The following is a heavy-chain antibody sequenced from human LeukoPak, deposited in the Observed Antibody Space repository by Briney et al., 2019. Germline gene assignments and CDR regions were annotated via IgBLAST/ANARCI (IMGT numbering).Heavy chain of an antibody. CDR1: GFTVSSNY. CDR2: ISGSGGST. D-gene: IGHD3/OR15-3a*01. J-gene: IGHJ4*02. Sequence: GGSLRLSCAASGFTVSSNYMSWVRQAPGKGLEWVSAISGSGGSTYYADSVKGRFTVSRDNSKNTLYLQMNSLRAEDTAVYYCAKGARGLGSDYWGQGTLVTVSS. CDR3: AKGARGLGSDY. V-gene: IGHV3-23*01.